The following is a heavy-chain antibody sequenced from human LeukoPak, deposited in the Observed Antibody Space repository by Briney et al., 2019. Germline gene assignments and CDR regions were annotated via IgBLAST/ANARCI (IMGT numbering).Heavy chain of an antibody. D-gene: IGHD1-26*01. CDR2: ISYDGSNK. V-gene: IGHV3-30-3*01. CDR3: ARGPRRGSYYVFYFDY. CDR1: GFTFSSYA. J-gene: IGHJ4*02. Sequence: GGSLRLSCAASGFTFSSYAMHWVRQAPGKGLEWVAVISYDGSNKYYADSVKGRFTISRDNSKNTLYLQMNSLRAEDTAVYYCARGPRRGSYYVFYFDYWGQGTLVTVSS.